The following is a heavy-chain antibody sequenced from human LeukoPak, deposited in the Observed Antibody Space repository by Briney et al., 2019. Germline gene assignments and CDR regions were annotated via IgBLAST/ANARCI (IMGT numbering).Heavy chain of an antibody. J-gene: IGHJ4*02. CDR3: ASKLFNDYGGY. D-gene: IGHD4-17*01. Sequence: GGSLRLSCAASGFTVSSNYMSWVRQAPGKGLEWVSVIYSGGSTYYADSVKGRFTISRDNAKNSLYLQMNSLRAEDTAVYYCASKLFNDYGGYWGQGTLVTVSS. CDR2: IYSGGST. CDR1: GFTVSSNY. V-gene: IGHV3-53*01.